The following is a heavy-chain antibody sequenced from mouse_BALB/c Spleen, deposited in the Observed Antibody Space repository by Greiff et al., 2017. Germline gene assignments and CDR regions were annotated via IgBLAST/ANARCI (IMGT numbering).Heavy chain of an antibody. CDR1: GYSITSGYS. CDR2: IHYSGST. CDR3: ARSETLGLRGWFAY. V-gene: IGHV3-1*02. J-gene: IGHJ3*01. Sequence: EVQLQQSGPDLVKPSQSLSLTCTVTGYSITSGYSCHWIRQFPGNKLEWMGYIHYSGSTNYNPSLKSRISITRDTSKNQFFLQLNSVTTEDTATYYCARSETLGLRGWFAYWGQGTLVTVSA. D-gene: IGHD2-4*01.